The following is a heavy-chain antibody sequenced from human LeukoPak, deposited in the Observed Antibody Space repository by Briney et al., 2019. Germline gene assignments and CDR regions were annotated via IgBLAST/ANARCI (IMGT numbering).Heavy chain of an antibody. CDR3: ASLYYYDSSGYNDAFDI. J-gene: IGHJ3*02. V-gene: IGHV4-30-2*01. CDR2: IYHSGST. CDR1: GGSISSGGYY. Sequence: PSETLSLTCTVSGGSISSGGYYWSWIRQHPGKGLEWIGYIYHSGSTYYNPSLKSRVTISVDRSKNQFSLKLSSVTAADTAVYYCASLYYYDSSGYNDAFDIWGQGTMVTVSS. D-gene: IGHD3-22*01.